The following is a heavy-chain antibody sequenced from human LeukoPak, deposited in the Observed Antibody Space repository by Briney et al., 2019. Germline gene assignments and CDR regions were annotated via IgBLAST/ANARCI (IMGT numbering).Heavy chain of an antibody. CDR2: IYHSGST. CDR3: ARATTVPDIFDY. J-gene: IGHJ4*02. V-gene: IGHV4-30-2*01. CDR1: GGSISSSGYS. Sequence: SETLSLTCAVSGGSISSSGYSWSWIRQPPGKGLEWIGYIYHSGSTYYNPSLKSRVTISVDRSKNQFSLKLSSVTAADTAVYYCARATTVPDIFDYWGQGTLVTVSS. D-gene: IGHD4-17*01.